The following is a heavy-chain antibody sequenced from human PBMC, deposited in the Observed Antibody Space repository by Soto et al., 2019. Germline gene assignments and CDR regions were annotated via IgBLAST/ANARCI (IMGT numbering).Heavy chain of an antibody. V-gene: IGHV5-51*01. CDR1: GYSFTSYW. J-gene: IGHJ3*02. D-gene: IGHD5-12*01. CDR2: IYPGDSDT. Sequence: PGESLKISCKGSGYSFTSYWIGWVRQMPGKGLEWMGSIYPGDSDTRYSPSFQGQVTISADKSISTAYLQWSSLKASDTAMYYCATSVEMATTKGDAFDIWGQGTMVTVSS. CDR3: ATSVEMATTKGDAFDI.